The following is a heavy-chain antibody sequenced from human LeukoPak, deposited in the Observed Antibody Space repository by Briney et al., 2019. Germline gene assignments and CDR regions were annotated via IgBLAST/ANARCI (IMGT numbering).Heavy chain of an antibody. CDR3: AKGGFGDMVRGPFDY. CDR2: ISSSSSTI. D-gene: IGHD3-10*01. CDR1: GFTFNRYS. V-gene: IGHV3-48*01. Sequence: AGGSLRLSCAASGFTFNRYSMNWVRQAPGKGLEWVSYISSSSSTIYYADSVKGRFTISRDNAKNSLYLQMNSLRAEDTALYYCAKGGFGDMVRGPFDYWGQGTLVTVSS. J-gene: IGHJ4*02.